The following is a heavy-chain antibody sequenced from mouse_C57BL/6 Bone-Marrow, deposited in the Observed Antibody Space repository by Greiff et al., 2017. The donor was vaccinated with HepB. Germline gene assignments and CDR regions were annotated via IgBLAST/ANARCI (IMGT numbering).Heavy chain of an antibody. D-gene: IGHD3-2*02. J-gene: IGHJ4*01. V-gene: IGHV1-9*01. CDR2: ILPESGST. Sequence: QVQLQQSGAELMKPGASVKLSCKATGYTFNGYWIEWVKQRPGHGLEWIGEILPESGSTNKNEKFKGKATFTADTSSNTAYMQLSSLTTEDSAIYYCARRYRQRSLLYYAMDYWGQGTSVTVSS. CDR3: ARRYRQRSLLYYAMDY. CDR1: GYTFNGYW.